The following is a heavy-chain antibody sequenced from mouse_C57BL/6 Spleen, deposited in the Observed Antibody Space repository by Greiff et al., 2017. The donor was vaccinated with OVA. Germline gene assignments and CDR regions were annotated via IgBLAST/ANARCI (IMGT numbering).Heavy chain of an antibody. V-gene: IGHV1-75*01. CDR3: AHDDY. D-gene: IGHD2-12*01. J-gene: IGHJ2*01. CDR2: IFPGSGST. CDR1: GYTFTDYY. Sequence: QVQLQQSGPELVKPGASVKISCKASGYTFTDYYINWVKQRPGQGLEWIGWIFPGSGSTYYNAQFQGQATLPVDKSSSTAYMLLSSLASEDSAVYYCAHDDYWGQGTTLTVSS.